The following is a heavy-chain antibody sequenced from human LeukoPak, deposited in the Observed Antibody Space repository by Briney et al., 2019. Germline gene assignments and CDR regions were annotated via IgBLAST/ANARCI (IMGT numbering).Heavy chain of an antibody. J-gene: IGHJ4*02. V-gene: IGHV4-59*02. Sequence: SETLSLTCTVSGDSVSSDYWSWIRQPPGKGLEWIAYISYSGSTNYNPSLKTRVTISLDTSKNQFSLKLSSVTAADTAVYYCARVTEGNLDYWGQGTLVTVSS. D-gene: IGHD1-14*01. CDR2: ISYSGST. CDR1: GDSVSSDY. CDR3: ARVTEGNLDY.